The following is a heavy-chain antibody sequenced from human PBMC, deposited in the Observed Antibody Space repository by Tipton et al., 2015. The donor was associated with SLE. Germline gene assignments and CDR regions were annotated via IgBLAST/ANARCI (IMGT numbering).Heavy chain of an antibody. Sequence: QLVQSGAEVKKPGASVKVSCKASGYTFSTYGISWVRQAPGQGLEWMGWIYPDSGATNYAQKFQGRVTMTRDTSTSTAYMELSSLRSDDTAVYYCARALTTVTAYYYYYGMDVWGQGTTVTVSS. CDR3: ARALTTVTAYYYYYGMDV. CDR1: GYTFSTYG. D-gene: IGHD4-11*01. CDR2: IYPDSGAT. J-gene: IGHJ6*02. V-gene: IGHV1-2*02.